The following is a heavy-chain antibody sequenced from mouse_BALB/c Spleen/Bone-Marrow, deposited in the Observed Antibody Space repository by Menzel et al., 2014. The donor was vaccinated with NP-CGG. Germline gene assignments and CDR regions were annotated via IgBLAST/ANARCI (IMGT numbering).Heavy chain of an antibody. J-gene: IGHJ2*01. CDR1: GYTFTNYW. CDR3: ARIYYYSRDY. V-gene: IGHV1-7*01. CDR2: INPSTGYT. Sequence: VMLVESGAELAKPGASVKMSCKASGYTFTNYWMHWVKQRPGQGLEWIGYINPSTGYTEYNQKFKDKATLTADKSSSTAYMQLSSLTSEDSAVYYCARIYYYSRDYWGQGTTLTVSS. D-gene: IGHD1-1*01.